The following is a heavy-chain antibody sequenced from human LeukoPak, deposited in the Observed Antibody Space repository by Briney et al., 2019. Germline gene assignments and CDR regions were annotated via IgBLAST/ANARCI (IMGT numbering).Heavy chain of an antibody. J-gene: IGHJ3*01. CDR2: VDPDDSQS. CDR1: GYKFTNYW. V-gene: IGHV5-51*01. Sequence: GESLKISCKASGYKFTNYWIGWVRQMPGKGLEWMGIVDPDDSQSSYSPSFEGQVTISVDKSARTAYLYWNSLKTSDSAMYYCVKTIGAVTTYAFDVWGQGTRVTVSS. D-gene: IGHD4-17*01. CDR3: VKTIGAVTTYAFDV.